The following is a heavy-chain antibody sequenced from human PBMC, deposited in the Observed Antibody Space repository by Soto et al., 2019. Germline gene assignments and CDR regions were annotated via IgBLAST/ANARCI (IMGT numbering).Heavy chain of an antibody. CDR1: GGSISSSSYY. D-gene: IGHD6-13*01. J-gene: IGHJ4*02. V-gene: IGHV4-39*01. CDR3: ARRSDFSSFFDY. Sequence: PSETLSLTCTVSGGSISSSSYYWGWIRQPPGKGLEWIGSIYYSGSTYYNPSLKSRVTISVDTSKNQFSLKLSSVTAADTAVYYCARRSDFSSFFDYWGQGTLVTVSS. CDR2: IYYSGST.